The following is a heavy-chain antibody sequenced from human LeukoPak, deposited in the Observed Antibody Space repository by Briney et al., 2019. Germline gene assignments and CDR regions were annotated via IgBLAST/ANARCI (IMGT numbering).Heavy chain of an antibody. CDR2: IIPIFGTA. CDR1: GVTFSSYS. CDR3: ARGGPGYCSSTSCSTPFDY. D-gene: IGHD2-2*02. Sequence: ASVKVSCKASGVTFSSYSMSWVRQAPGQGLEWMGGIIPIFGTANYAQKFQGRVTITADESTSTAYMELSSLRSEDTAVYYCARGGPGYCSSTSCSTPFDYWGQGTLVTVSS. J-gene: IGHJ4*02. V-gene: IGHV1-69*13.